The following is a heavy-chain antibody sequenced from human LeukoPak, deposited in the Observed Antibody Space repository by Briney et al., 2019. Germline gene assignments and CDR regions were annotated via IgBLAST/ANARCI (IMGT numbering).Heavy chain of an antibody. CDR3: ASIPQSYQSYWYFDL. V-gene: IGHV4-34*09. CDR2: INYNGENT. D-gene: IGHD2-2*01. Sequence: SETLSLTCTVSGGSFSGYLWSWIRQPPGKGLEWIGEINYNGENTNYNPSLKSRVTISVDTSKNQFSLKLSSVTAADTAVYYCASIPQSYQSYWYFDLWGRGTLVTVSS. J-gene: IGHJ2*01. CDR1: GGSFSGYL.